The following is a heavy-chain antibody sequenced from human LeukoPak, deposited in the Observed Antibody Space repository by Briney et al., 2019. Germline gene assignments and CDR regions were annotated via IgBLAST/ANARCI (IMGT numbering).Heavy chain of an antibody. Sequence: ASVKVSCKASGYTFTSYGISWVRQAPGQGLEWMGWISAYNGNTNYAQKLQGRVTMTTDTSTSTAYMELRSLRSEDTAVYYCATCTKYYYDSSGDHDAFDIWGQGTMVTVSS. CDR3: ATCTKYYYDSSGDHDAFDI. V-gene: IGHV1-18*01. CDR2: ISAYNGNT. CDR1: GYTFTSYG. J-gene: IGHJ3*02. D-gene: IGHD3-22*01.